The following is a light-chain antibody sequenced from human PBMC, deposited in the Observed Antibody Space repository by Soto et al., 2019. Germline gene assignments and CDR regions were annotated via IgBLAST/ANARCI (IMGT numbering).Light chain of an antibody. CDR2: DVS. Sequence: QSALTQSPSASGSPGKSVTISCTGTSSDIGGYNSVSWYQQHPGKAPKVMMYDVSKRPSGVPDRFSGSKSGNTASLTVSALQAEDEADYYCSSYTDRNNLVFGTGTKLTVL. J-gene: IGLJ1*01. CDR1: SSDIGGYNS. V-gene: IGLV2-8*01. CDR3: SSYTDRNNLV.